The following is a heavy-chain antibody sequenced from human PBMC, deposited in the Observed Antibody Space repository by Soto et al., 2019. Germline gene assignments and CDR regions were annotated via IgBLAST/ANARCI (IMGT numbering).Heavy chain of an antibody. V-gene: IGHV3-33*01. Sequence: QVQLVESGGGVVQPGRSLRLSCAASGFTFSSYGMHWVRQAPGKGLEWVAVIWYDGSNTYYADSVKGRFTISRDNSKNTLYLQMNSLRAYATAVHYPARDLKPQLPEPDSFDIWGQGTMVTVSS. CDR1: GFTFSSYG. J-gene: IGHJ3*02. CDR3: ARDLKPQLPEPDSFDI. D-gene: IGHD1-26*01. CDR2: IWYDGSNT.